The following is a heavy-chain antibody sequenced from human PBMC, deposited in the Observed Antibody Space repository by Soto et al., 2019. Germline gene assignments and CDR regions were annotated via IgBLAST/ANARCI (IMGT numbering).Heavy chain of an antibody. V-gene: IGHV3-7*03. J-gene: IGHJ5*02. CDR3: ASFCSSTSCYNNWFDP. CDR1: GFTFSSYW. Sequence: EVQLLESGGGLVQPGGSLRLSCAASGFTFSSYWMSWVRQAPGKGLEWVANIKQDGSEKYYVDSVKGRFTISRDNAMNSLYLQMNSLRAEDTAVYYCASFCSSTSCYNNWFDPWGQGTLVTVSS. D-gene: IGHD2-2*01. CDR2: IKQDGSEK.